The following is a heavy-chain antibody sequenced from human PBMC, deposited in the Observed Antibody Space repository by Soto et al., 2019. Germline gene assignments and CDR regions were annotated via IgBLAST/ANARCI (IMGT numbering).Heavy chain of an antibody. J-gene: IGHJ4*02. CDR1: GFTFSSYS. D-gene: IGHD6-13*01. V-gene: IGHV3-21*01. CDR2: ISSSSSYI. Sequence: PGGSLRLSCAASGFTFSSYSMNWVRQAPGKGLEWVSSISSSSSYIYYADSVKGRFTISRDNAKNSLYLQMNSLRAEDTAVYYCARNRAGYSSSPPAYFDYWGQGTLVTVSS. CDR3: ARNRAGYSSSPPAYFDY.